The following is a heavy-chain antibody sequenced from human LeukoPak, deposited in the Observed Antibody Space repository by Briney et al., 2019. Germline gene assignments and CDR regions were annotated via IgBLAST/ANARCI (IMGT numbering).Heavy chain of an antibody. CDR1: AFIFDDYA. J-gene: IGHJ4*02. V-gene: IGHV3-9*01. Sequence: GGSLRLSCAASAFIFDDYAMHWVRQAPGKGLEWVSGINWNSGRTVYADSVKGRFTISRDNAKNALYLQMNSLRAEDTAVYYCASAITMIRGVIITPLRYWGQGTLVTVSS. CDR3: ASAITMIRGVIITPLRY. CDR2: INWNSGRT. D-gene: IGHD3-10*01.